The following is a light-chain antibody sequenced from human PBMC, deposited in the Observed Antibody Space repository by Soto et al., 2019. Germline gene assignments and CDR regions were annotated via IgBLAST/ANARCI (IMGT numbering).Light chain of an antibody. CDR3: QQYGSSRRLT. Sequence: EIVFTQSPCTLSMSPGERATLSCRASQSVSYYLAWYQQRPGQAPRLLVYGASRRASGIPERFSGSGSGTDFTLTISRLEPEDFAVYYCQQYGSSRRLTFGGGTKVDIK. J-gene: IGKJ4*01. V-gene: IGKV3-20*01. CDR1: QSVSYY. CDR2: GAS.